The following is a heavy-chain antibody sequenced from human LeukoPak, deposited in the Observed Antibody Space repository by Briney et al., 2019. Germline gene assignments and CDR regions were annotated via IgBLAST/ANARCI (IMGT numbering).Heavy chain of an antibody. CDR2: IKSKTEGGTT. Sequence: PGGSLRLSCAASGFTFSSAWMSWVRQAPGKGLEWVGRIKSKTEGGTTDYAAPVKGRFTISRDDSKNTLYLQMNGLITEDTAVYYCVRSVAGHFDYWGQGTLVTVSS. CDR3: VRSVAGHFDY. D-gene: IGHD6-19*01. V-gene: IGHV3-15*01. CDR1: GFTFSSAW. J-gene: IGHJ4*02.